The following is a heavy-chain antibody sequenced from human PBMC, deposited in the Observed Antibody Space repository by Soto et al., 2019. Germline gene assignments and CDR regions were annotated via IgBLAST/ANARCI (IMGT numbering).Heavy chain of an antibody. J-gene: IGHJ4*02. CDR1: GYTFTGYY. Sequence: QVQLVQSGAEVKKPGASVKVSCKASGYTFTGYYMHWVRQAPGQGLEWMGWINPNSGGTNYAQKFQGWVTMTRDTSIRTAYMELSRLRSDDTAVYYCARAPEGYCSSTSCYALDYWGQVTLVTVSS. D-gene: IGHD2-2*01. CDR3: ARAPEGYCSSTSCYALDY. CDR2: INPNSGGT. V-gene: IGHV1-2*04.